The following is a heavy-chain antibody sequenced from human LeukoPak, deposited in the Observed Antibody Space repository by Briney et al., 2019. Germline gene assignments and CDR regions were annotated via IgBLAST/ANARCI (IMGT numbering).Heavy chain of an antibody. D-gene: IGHD3-22*01. V-gene: IGHV4-39*01. Sequence: SETLSLTCAVSGDYISSSSYYWGWIRQSPGTGLEWIGDIYHSGRTYYNPSLKSRVAISIDTPKNQFSLGLRSMTAADTAVFYCARRRYYDSTGYFEWGRGTLVTVSS. CDR1: GDYISSSSYY. J-gene: IGHJ1*01. CDR3: ARRRYYDSTGYFE. CDR2: IYHSGRT.